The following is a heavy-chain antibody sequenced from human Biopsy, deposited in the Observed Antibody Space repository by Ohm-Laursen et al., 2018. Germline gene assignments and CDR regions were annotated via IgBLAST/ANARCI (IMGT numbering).Heavy chain of an antibody. CDR3: ARDISPSTFPENTLDI. Sequence: SLRLSCAAAGFKFDDHAMHWVRQTPGKGLEWVSGMSRNNGFIGYADSVRGRFTISRDNGQNSLYLQMNNLITKDTAVYYCARDISPSTFPENTLDIWGQGTMVTVSS. CDR2: MSRNNGFI. CDR1: GFKFDDHA. D-gene: IGHD2/OR15-2a*01. J-gene: IGHJ3*02. V-gene: IGHV3-9*01.